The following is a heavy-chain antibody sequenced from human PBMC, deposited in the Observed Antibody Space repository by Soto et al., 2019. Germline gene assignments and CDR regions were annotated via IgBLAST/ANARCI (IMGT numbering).Heavy chain of an antibody. Sequence: SETLSLTCTVSGGSISSGDYYWSWIRQPPGKGLEWIGYIYYSGSTYYNPSLKGRVTISVDRSKNQFSLKLSSVTAADTAVYYCAREGITIFGVVIREDDYYYYYGMDVWGQGTTVTVSS. V-gene: IGHV4-30-4*01. CDR3: AREGITIFGVVIREDDYYYYYGMDV. D-gene: IGHD3-3*01. J-gene: IGHJ6*02. CDR2: IYYSGST. CDR1: GGSISSGDYY.